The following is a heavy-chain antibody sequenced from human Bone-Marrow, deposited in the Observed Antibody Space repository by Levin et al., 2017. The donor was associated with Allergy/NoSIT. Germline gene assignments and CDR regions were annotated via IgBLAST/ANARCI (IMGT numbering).Heavy chain of an antibody. V-gene: IGHV2-70*04. D-gene: IGHD3-22*01. CDR1: GFSLTTSGIR. CDR3: ARMKRNYFDGRGQVDSFDL. CDR2: VDWDDNK. J-gene: IGHJ3*01. Sequence: GSGPTLVKPTQTLTLTCTLSGFSLTTSGIRVSWIRQPPGKALEWLARVDWDDNKFYNTSLKTRLSISKDTSKNQVVLTMTDMDPVDTATYYCARMKRNYFDGRGQVDSFDLWGQGTMVTVSS.